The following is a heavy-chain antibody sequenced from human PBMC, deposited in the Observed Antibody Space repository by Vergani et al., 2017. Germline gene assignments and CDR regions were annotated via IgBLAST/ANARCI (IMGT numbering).Heavy chain of an antibody. Sequence: QLQLPESGPRLVKPSETLSLTCTVSGGSISSSSYYWGWIRQPPGKGLEWIGSIYYSGSTYYNPSLKSRVTISVDTSKNQFSLKLSSVTAADTAVYYCARDLAPYFWSGYYPGGFDYWGQGTLVTVSS. V-gene: IGHV4-39*07. CDR1: GGSISSSSYY. CDR2: IYYSGST. D-gene: IGHD3-3*01. J-gene: IGHJ4*02. CDR3: ARDLAPYFWSGYYPGGFDY.